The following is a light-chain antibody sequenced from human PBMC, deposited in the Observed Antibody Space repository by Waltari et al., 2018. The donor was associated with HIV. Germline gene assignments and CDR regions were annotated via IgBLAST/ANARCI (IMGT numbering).Light chain of an antibody. CDR1: QSVFFGSNNKNY. Sequence: IVMTQSPDSLTVSLCERATINCKSSQSVFFGSNNKNYLAWYQQKPGQPPKLLFYWASTRESGVPDRFSVSGSGTDFTLTISSLRTEDVAVYYCQQYYSSPLTFGGGTKVEI. J-gene: IGKJ4*01. CDR3: QQYYSSPLT. V-gene: IGKV4-1*01. CDR2: WAS.